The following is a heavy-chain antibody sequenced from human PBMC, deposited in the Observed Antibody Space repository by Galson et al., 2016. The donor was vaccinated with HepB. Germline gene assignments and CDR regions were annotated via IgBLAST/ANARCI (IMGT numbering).Heavy chain of an antibody. CDR1: GSAFRDYA. Sequence: SLRLSCAASGSAFRDYAMVWVRQAPGRGPEWVSGISDTGSHKFYADSVKGRFTISRDNPKNTLYLQMNSLTTEDTAIYYCAKDRYARGWYGYYGLDVWGPGTTATVSS. D-gene: IGHD6-19*01. CDR2: ISDTGSHK. J-gene: IGHJ6*02. V-gene: IGHV3-23*01. CDR3: AKDRYARGWYGYYGLDV.